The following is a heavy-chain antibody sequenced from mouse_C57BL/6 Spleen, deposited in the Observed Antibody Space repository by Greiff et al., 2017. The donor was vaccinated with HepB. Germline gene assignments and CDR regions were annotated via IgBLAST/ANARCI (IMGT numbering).Heavy chain of an antibody. CDR2: IWRGGST. V-gene: IGHV2-5*01. CDR3: AISISYWYFDV. Sequence: QVQLQQSGPGLVQPSQCLSITCTVSGFALTSYGVHWVRQSPGKGLEWLGVIWRGGSTNYNAAFMSRLSITKDNSKSQVYLKMNSLQADDTAIYYCAISISYWYFDVWGTGTTVTVSS. CDR1: GFALTSYG. J-gene: IGHJ1*03.